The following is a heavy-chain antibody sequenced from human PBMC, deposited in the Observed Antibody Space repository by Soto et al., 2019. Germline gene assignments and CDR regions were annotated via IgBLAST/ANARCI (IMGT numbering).Heavy chain of an antibody. D-gene: IGHD7-27*01. CDR2: IYYSGTT. V-gene: IGHV4-59*11. Sequence: PSETLSLTCTVSGGSINNHYWSWIRQPPGKGLEWIGYIYYSGTTNYNPSLKGRVTISIDTSKNQFSLNLTSVTAADTAVDYCAGAPNWADFDVWGLGTLVTGSS. CDR3: AGAPNWADFDV. CDR1: GGSINNHY. J-gene: IGHJ4*02.